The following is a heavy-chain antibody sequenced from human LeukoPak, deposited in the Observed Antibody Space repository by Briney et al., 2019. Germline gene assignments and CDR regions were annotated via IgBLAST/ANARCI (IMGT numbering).Heavy chain of an antibody. Sequence: ASVKVSCKASGYTFTSYGISWVRQAPGQGLEWMGWISAYNGDTNYAQKLQGRVTMTTDTSTSTAYMELRSLRSDDTAVYYCARIKDGWSSLGYWGQGTLVTVSS. V-gene: IGHV1-18*01. J-gene: IGHJ4*02. CDR3: ARIKDGWSSLGY. CDR2: ISAYNGDT. D-gene: IGHD5-24*01. CDR1: GYTFTSYG.